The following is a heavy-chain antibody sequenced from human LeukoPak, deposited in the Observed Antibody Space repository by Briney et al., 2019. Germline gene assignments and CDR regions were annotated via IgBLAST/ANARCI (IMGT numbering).Heavy chain of an antibody. D-gene: IGHD1-26*01. CDR1: GYTITSFY. V-gene: IGHV1-8*03. Sequence: GASVKVSCKASGYTITSFYMHWVRQAPGQGLEWVGWMNPNSGNTGYAQKFQGRVTITRNTSISTAYMELSSLRSEDTAVYYCVRGAGATISYYHYYMDVWGKGTTVTVSS. CDR2: MNPNSGNT. CDR3: VRGAGATISYYHYYMDV. J-gene: IGHJ6*03.